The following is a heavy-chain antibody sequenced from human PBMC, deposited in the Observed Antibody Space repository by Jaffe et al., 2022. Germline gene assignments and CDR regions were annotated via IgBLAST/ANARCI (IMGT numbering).Heavy chain of an antibody. CDR1: GYSISSGYY. CDR2: IYHSGST. CDR3: AGQYHRGSYYTVAFDI. D-gene: IGHD1-26*01. Sequence: QVQLQESGPGLVKPSETLSLTCAVSGYSISSGYYWGWIRQPPGKGLEWIGSIYHSGSTYYNPSLKSRVTISVDTSKNQFSLKLSSVTAADTAVYYCAGQYHRGSYYTVAFDIWGQGTMVTVSS. V-gene: IGHV4-38-2*01. J-gene: IGHJ3*02.